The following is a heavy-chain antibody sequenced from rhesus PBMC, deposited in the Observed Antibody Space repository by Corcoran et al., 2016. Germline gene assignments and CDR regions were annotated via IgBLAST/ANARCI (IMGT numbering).Heavy chain of an antibody. D-gene: IGHD6-25*01. CDR1: GGSISGYYL. CDR2: SGGRSDST. CDR3: ARVYSGSRYFDY. J-gene: IGHJ4*01. V-gene: IGHV4-76*01. Sequence: QVQLQESGPGVVKPSETLSLPCVVSGGSISGYYLGSWHSQPPGKGLEWIGYSGGRSDSTKDNPSIKKRVNMSKDTSKNQFSRKLSSVTAGDTAVYYCARVYSGSRYFDYWGQGVLVTVSS.